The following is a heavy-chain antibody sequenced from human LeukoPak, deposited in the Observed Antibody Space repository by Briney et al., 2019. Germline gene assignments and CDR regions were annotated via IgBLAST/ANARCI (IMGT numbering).Heavy chain of an antibody. Sequence: SETLSLTCTVSGGSISSHYWNWIRQPPGKGLEWIGYLHYSGITSYNPSLKSRVTISVDTSKSQFSLKLTSVTAADTAVYYCARDGYTIASYFDYWGQGALVTVSS. CDR2: LHYSGIT. CDR3: ARDGYTIASYFDY. CDR1: GGSISSHY. D-gene: IGHD5-24*01. J-gene: IGHJ4*02. V-gene: IGHV4-59*11.